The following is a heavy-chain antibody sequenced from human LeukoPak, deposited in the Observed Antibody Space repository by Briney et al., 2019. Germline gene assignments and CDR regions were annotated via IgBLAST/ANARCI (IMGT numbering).Heavy chain of an antibody. CDR3: ASQTVRIAAAVH. CDR2: INHSGST. D-gene: IGHD6-13*01. V-gene: IGHV4-34*01. CDR1: GGSFSGYY. Sequence: SETLSLTCPVYGGSFSGYYWSWIRQPPGKGLEWIGEINHSGSTNYNPSLKSRVTISVDTSKNQFSLKLSSVTAADTAVYYCASQTVRIAAAVHWGQGTLVTVSS. J-gene: IGHJ4*02.